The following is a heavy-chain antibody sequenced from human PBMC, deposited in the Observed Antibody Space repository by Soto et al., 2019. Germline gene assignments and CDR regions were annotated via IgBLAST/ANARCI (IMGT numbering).Heavy chain of an antibody. J-gene: IGHJ6*02. D-gene: IGHD5-12*01. Sequence: QVQLVQSGAEVKKPGSSVKVSCKASGGTFSSYAISWVRQAPGQGLEWMGGLIPSFGTANYAEKFQGRVTITADESTSTAYMALSSLRSEDTAVSYCASSVAKFYYYGMDVWGQGTTVTVSS. V-gene: IGHV1-69*12. CDR2: LIPSFGTA. CDR3: ASSVAKFYYYGMDV. CDR1: GGTFSSYA.